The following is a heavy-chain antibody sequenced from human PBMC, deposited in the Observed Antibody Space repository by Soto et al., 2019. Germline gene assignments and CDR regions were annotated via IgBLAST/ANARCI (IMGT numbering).Heavy chain of an antibody. CDR2: ISYDGSNK. CDR3: AREIIAAAGTFKYYFDY. CDR1: GFTFSSYA. V-gene: IGHV3-30-3*01. D-gene: IGHD6-13*01. Sequence: GGSLRLSCAASGFTFSSYAMHWVRQAPGKGLEWVAVISYDGSNKYYADSVKGRFTISRDNSKNTLYLQMNSPRAEDTAVYYCAREIIAAAGTFKYYFDYWGQETLVTVSS. J-gene: IGHJ4*02.